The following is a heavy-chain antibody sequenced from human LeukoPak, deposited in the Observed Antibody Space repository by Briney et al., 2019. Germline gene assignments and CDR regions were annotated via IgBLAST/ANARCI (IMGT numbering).Heavy chain of an antibody. CDR1: GFTFSSYG. D-gene: IGHD3-10*01. CDR2: ISSSSSYI. Sequence: PGGSLRLSCAASGFTFSSYGMHWVRQAPGKGLEWVSSISSSSSYIYYADSVKGRFTISRDNAKNSLYLQMNSLRAEDTAVYYCAREKPAMVRGVGGDYWGQGTLVTVSS. V-gene: IGHV3-21*01. CDR3: AREKPAMVRGVGGDY. J-gene: IGHJ4*02.